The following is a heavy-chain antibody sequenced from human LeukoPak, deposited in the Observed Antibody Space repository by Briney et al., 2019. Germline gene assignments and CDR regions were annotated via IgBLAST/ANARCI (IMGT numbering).Heavy chain of an antibody. J-gene: IGHJ4*02. CDR3: ATIAGSSSY. CDR2: IYYTGST. D-gene: IGHD6-6*01. Sequence: SETLSLTCTVSGGSFSAYYWTWFLQPPGKELEWIGYIYYTGSTNCNPSLKSRVTISVDTSNYQFSLKLSSVTAADTAVYYCATIAGSSSYWGQGTLVTVSS. V-gene: IGHV4-59*08. CDR1: GGSFSAYY.